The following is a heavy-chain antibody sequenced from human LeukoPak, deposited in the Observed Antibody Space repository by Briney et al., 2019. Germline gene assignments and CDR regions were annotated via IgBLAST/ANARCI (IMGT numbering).Heavy chain of an antibody. CDR1: GFSFSTYD. V-gene: IGHV3-33*01. J-gene: IGHJ4*02. D-gene: IGHD2-15*01. CDR2: IWYDGNNK. CDR3: ARAPPYCSGGACYFDY. Sequence: LTGGSLRLSSAASGFSFSTYDMHWVRQAPGKGLEWVAVIWYDGNNKYYADSVKGRFTISRDNSKNTLFLQMNSLRAEHSAVYYCARAPPYCSGGACYFDYWGQGTLVTVSS.